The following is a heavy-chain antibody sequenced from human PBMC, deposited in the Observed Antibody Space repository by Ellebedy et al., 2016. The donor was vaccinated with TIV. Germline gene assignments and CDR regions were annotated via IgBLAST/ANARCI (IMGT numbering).Heavy chain of an antibody. CDR2: IYNDGSST. V-gene: IGHV3-74*01. J-gene: IGHJ4*02. CDR1: GFTFSNYW. D-gene: IGHD3-16*01. Sequence: GESLKISCAASGFTFSNYWMHSVRHAPGKGLVWVSRIYNDGSSTSYADSVEGRFTISRDNPKNTVYLPLNSVRVEDTAVYYCVRDGSYDYGDYWGQGTVVTVSS. CDR3: VRDGSYDYGDY.